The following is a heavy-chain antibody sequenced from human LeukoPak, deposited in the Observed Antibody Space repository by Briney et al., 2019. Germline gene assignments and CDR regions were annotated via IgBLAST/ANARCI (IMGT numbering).Heavy chain of an antibody. V-gene: IGHV4-59*08. CDR2: IYYSGST. D-gene: IGHD3-3*01. Sequence: SETLSLTCTVSVGSISGYYWSWIRQPPGKGLEWIGWIYYSGSTQYNPPLKSRVTISVDKSNNQFSLNLSSVTAADTAVYYCARYDLSPSKHLDYWGQGTLVTVSS. CDR1: VGSISGYY. CDR3: ARYDLSPSKHLDY. J-gene: IGHJ4*02.